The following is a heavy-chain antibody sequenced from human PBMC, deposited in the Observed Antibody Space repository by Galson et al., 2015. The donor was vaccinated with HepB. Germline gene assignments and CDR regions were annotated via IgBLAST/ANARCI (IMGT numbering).Heavy chain of an antibody. CDR3: ARLFYGVSRAVAGTGATPDP. Sequence: SVKVSCKASGGTFSSYTISWVRQAPGQGLEWMGRIIPILGIANYAQKFQGRVTITADKSTSTAYMELSSLRSEDTAVYYCARLFYGVSRAVAGTGATPDPWGQGTLVTVSS. CDR2: IIPILGIA. J-gene: IGHJ5*02. CDR1: GGTFSSYT. D-gene: IGHD6-19*01. V-gene: IGHV1-69*02.